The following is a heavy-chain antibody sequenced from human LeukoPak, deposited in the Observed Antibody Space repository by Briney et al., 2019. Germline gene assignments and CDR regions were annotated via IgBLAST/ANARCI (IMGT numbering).Heavy chain of an antibody. V-gene: IGHV4-4*02. CDR3: ARVCCYFDSGSNPNWFDP. D-gene: IGHD3-10*01. CDR1: GGSISSSNW. Sequence: SGTLSLTCAVSGGSISSSNWWSWVRQPPGKGLEWIGEIYHSGSTNYNPSLKSRVTISVHKSKNQFSLRLTSVTAADTAVYYCARVCCYFDSGSNPNWFDPWGQGTLVTVAS. CDR2: IYHSGST. J-gene: IGHJ5*02.